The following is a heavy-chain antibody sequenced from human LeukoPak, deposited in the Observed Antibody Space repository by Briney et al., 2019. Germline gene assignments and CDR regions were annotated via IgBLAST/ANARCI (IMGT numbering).Heavy chain of an antibody. D-gene: IGHD6-6*01. CDR1: GYTFTSYG. J-gene: IGHJ4*02. Sequence: ASVKVSCKASGYTFTSYGISWVRQAPGQGLEWMGWISAYNGNTNYAQKLQGRVTITTDTSTSTAYMELRSLRSDDTAVYYCARDHSGGLAARTIRGDYWGQGTLVTVSS. CDR3: ARDHSGGLAARTIRGDY. CDR2: ISAYNGNT. V-gene: IGHV1-18*01.